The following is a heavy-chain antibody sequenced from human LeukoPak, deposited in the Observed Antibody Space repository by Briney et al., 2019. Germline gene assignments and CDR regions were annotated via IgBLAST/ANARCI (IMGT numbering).Heavy chain of an antibody. CDR3: ARDRDYYNSSLGYFDY. J-gene: IGHJ4*02. CDR1: GFTFSSYA. CDR2: ISGSGGST. D-gene: IGHD3-22*01. Sequence: GGSLRLSCAASGFTFSSYAMSWVRQAPGKGLEWVSAISGSGGSTYYADSVRGRFTISRDNSKNTLYLQMNSLRAEDTAFYYCARDRDYYNSSLGYFDYWGQGTLVTVSS. V-gene: IGHV3-23*01.